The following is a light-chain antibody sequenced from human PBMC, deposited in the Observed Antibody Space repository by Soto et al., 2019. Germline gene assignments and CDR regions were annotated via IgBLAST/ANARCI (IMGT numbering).Light chain of an antibody. CDR3: QQYYVWNT. Sequence: EIVMTRSPATLSVSPGERAIFSCRASQSVDSKLAWYQQKLGQAPRLLIYDASTRATGIPARFSGSGSGTKFTLTISSLQSEDFAIYYCQQYYVWNTFGGGTKV. CDR2: DAS. CDR1: QSVDSK. V-gene: IGKV3D-15*01. J-gene: IGKJ4*01.